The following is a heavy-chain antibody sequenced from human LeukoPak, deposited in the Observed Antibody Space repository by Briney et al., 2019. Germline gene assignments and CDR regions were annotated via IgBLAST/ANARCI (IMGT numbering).Heavy chain of an antibody. CDR1: GGSVSSGSYY. Sequence: SETLSLTCTVSGGSVSSGSYYWSWIRQPPGKGLEWIGYIYYSGSTNYNPSLKSRVTISVDTSKNQFSLKLSSVTAADTAVYYCARERVQQQLVRYPDFLDYWGQGTLVTVSS. D-gene: IGHD6-13*01. J-gene: IGHJ4*02. CDR2: IYYSGST. CDR3: ARERVQQQLVRYPDFLDY. V-gene: IGHV4-61*01.